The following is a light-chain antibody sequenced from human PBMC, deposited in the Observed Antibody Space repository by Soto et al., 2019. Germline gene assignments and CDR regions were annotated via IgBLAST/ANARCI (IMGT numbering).Light chain of an antibody. V-gene: IGKV3D-15*01. CDR1: QSVSSN. Sequence: EIVMTNSPATLSVSLWEIATLSCRASQSVSSNLAWYQQKPGQAPRLLIYGASNRATGIPDRFSGSGSGTDFTLTISSLQSEDFAVYNCQEYDNWPPITFGQATRLEIK. CDR2: GAS. J-gene: IGKJ5*01. CDR3: QEYDNWPPIT.